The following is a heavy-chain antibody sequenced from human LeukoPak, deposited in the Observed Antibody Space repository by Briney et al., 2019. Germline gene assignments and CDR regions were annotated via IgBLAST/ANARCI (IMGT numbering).Heavy chain of an antibody. CDR1: GFTFDDYA. D-gene: IGHD3-10*01. Sequence: GRSLRLPCAASGFTFDDYAMHWVRQAPGKGLEWVSGISWNSGSIGYADSVKGRFTISRDNAKNSLYLQMNSLRAEDTALYYCAKSMVRGVIITLDYWGQGTLVTVSS. CDR2: ISWNSGSI. J-gene: IGHJ4*02. V-gene: IGHV3-9*01. CDR3: AKSMVRGVIITLDY.